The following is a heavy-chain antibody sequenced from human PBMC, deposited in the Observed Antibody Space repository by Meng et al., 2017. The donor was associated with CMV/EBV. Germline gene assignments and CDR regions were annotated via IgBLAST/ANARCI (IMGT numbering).Heavy chain of an antibody. V-gene: IGHV3-21*01. Sequence: GESLKISCAASGFTFSSYSMNWVRQAPGKGLEWVSPISSSSSYIYYADSVKGRFTISRDNAKNSLYLQMNSLRAEDTAVYYCAREGNGYGYQLLRTPYYFDYWGQGTLVTVSS. CDR1: GFTFSSYS. J-gene: IGHJ4*02. D-gene: IGHD2-2*01. CDR2: ISSSSSYI. CDR3: AREGNGYGYQLLRTPYYFDY.